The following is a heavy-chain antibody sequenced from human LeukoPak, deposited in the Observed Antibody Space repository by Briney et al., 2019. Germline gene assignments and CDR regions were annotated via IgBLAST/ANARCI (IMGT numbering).Heavy chain of an antibody. CDR1: GYTFTDYY. D-gene: IGHD4-17*01. V-gene: IGHV1-2*06. CDR3: ASPHDYGDFGRFDY. CDR2: INPNSGGT. J-gene: IGHJ4*02. Sequence: ASVKVSCKTSGYTFTDYYIHWVRQAPGQGLEWMGRINPNSGGTNYAQKLQGRVTMSRDTSISTAYMELSRLKSDDTAVYYCASPHDYGDFGRFDYWGQGTLVTVSS.